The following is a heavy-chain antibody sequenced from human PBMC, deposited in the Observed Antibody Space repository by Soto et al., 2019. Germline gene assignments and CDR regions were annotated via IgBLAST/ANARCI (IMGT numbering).Heavy chain of an antibody. J-gene: IGHJ4*02. CDR3: ARGGDTGYRSFNY. Sequence: PGGSLRLSCAATGFSFANYWMTWVRQAPGQGLEWVASIKQDGTDNYYVNSVQGRFTISRDNAKNSVDLHMNSLRAEDAAVYYCARGGDTGYRSFNYWGQGTLVTVSS. CDR1: GFSFANYW. CDR2: IKQDGTDN. V-gene: IGHV3-7*04. D-gene: IGHD2-2*03.